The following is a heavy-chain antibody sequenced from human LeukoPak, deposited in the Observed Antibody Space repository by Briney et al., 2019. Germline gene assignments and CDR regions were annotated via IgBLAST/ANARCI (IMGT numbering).Heavy chain of an antibody. Sequence: SVKVSCKASGGTFSSYAISWVRQAPGQGLEWMGRIIPIFGTANYAQKFQGRVTITTDESTSTAYMELSSLRSEDTAVCYCAYDFWSGYYTGYNWFDPWGQGTLVTVSS. D-gene: IGHD3-3*01. V-gene: IGHV1-69*05. CDR3: AYDFWSGYYTGYNWFDP. CDR1: GGTFSSYA. J-gene: IGHJ5*02. CDR2: IIPIFGTA.